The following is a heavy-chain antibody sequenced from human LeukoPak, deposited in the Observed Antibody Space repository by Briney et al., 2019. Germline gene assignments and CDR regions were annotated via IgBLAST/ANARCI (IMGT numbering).Heavy chain of an antibody. J-gene: IGHJ4*02. V-gene: IGHV3-23*01. Sequence: GGSLRLSCAASGFTFSSYAMSWVRQAPGKGLEWVSAISGSTGNTYYADSVKGRFTISRDNSKNTVYLQMNSLRVEDTAVYYCARATTPRGYEDYWGQGTLVTVSS. D-gene: IGHD5-12*01. CDR2: ISGSTGNT. CDR1: GFTFSSYA. CDR3: ARATTPRGYEDY.